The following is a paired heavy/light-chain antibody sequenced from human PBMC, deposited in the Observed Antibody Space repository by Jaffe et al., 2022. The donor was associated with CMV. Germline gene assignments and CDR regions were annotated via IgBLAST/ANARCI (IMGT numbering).Heavy chain of an antibody. V-gene: IGHV3-21*01. CDR3: ARGSETSYDFWSTYPSDGMDV. CDR2: IISRNNYI. D-gene: IGHD3-3*01. CDR1: GFTFSNYN. Sequence: EVQLVESGGGLVKPGGSLRLSCAASGFTFSNYNMNWVRQAPGKGLEWVSSIISRNNYIYYADSLKGRFTISRDIAKNSLYLQMNSLRAEDTAVYYCARGSETSYDFWSTYPSDGMDVWGQGTTVTVSS. J-gene: IGHJ6*02.
Light chain of an antibody. CDR2: RNN. Sequence: QSVLTQPPSASGTPGQRVTISCSGSNSNIGSNYVYWYQQLPGRAPKLLIYRNNQRPSGVPDRFSGSKSGTSASLAISGLRSEDEADYHCAAWDDSRSGFVIFGGGTKLTVL. CDR3: AAWDDSRSGFVI. V-gene: IGLV1-47*01. CDR1: NSNIGSNY. J-gene: IGLJ2*01.